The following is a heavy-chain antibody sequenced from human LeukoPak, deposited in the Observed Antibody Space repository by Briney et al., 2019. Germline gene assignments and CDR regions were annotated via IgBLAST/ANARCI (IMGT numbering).Heavy chain of an antibody. CDR2: ISGSGGNT. CDR3: AKGGNSGWDNFDY. J-gene: IGHJ4*02. D-gene: IGHD5-12*01. Sequence: PGGSLRLSCAASGFTFSSYAMSWVRQAPGKGLEWVSAISGSGGNTYYADSVRGRFTISRDNSKNTLYLQMNSLRAEDTAAYYCAKGGNSGWDNFDYWGQGTLVTVSS. CDR1: GFTFSSYA. V-gene: IGHV3-23*01.